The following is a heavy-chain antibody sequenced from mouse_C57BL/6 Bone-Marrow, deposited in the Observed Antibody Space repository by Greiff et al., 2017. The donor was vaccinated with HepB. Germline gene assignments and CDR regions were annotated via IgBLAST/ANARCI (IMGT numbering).Heavy chain of an antibody. CDR2: IYPGDGDT. V-gene: IGHV1-80*01. J-gene: IGHJ1*03. CDR1: GYAFSSYW. CDR3: ARWPADWYFDV. Sequence: QVQLQQSGAELVKPGASVKISCKASGYAFSSYWMNWVKQRPGKGLEWIGQIYPGDGDTNYHGKFKGKATLTADKSSSTAYMQLSSLTSEDSAVYFCARWPADWYFDVWGTGTTVTVSS.